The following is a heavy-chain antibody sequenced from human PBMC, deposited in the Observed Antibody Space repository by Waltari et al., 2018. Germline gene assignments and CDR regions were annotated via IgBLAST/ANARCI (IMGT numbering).Heavy chain of an antibody. V-gene: IGHV3-33*01. CDR1: VFTFSSSG. CDR3: ARDWGSGWYRGFDY. Sequence: QVQLVESGGGVVQPGRSLRLSCAASVFTFSSSGLHWVRQAPGKGLEWVAVVWHDGSKKYYADSVKGRFTISRDNSKNTLYLQMNSLRAEDTAVYYCARDWGSGWYRGFDYWGQGTLVTVSS. J-gene: IGHJ4*02. CDR2: VWHDGSKK. D-gene: IGHD6-19*01.